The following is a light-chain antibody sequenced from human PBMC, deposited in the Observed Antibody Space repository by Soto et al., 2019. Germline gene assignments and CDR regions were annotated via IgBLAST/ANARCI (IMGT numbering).Light chain of an antibody. V-gene: IGKV1-5*01. CDR1: QSVDRY. J-gene: IGKJ1*01. Sequence: DIQMTQSPSTLSASVGDRVSITCRASQSVDRYLAWYQQKPGKAPHLLIYDASSLESGVPSRVSGSGSGTEFTLTISIPQGADVTIFYCQQYNDYTWTFGQGTKVEV. CDR2: DAS. CDR3: QQYNDYTWT.